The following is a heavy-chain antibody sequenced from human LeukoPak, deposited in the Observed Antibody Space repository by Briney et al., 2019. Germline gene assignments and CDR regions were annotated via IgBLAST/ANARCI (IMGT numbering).Heavy chain of an antibody. CDR3: ARDGAYGGKRDYFDY. D-gene: IGHD4-23*01. CDR2: IYSGGTT. CDR1: GFTVSSNS. V-gene: IGHV3-53*01. Sequence: PGRSLRLSCAASGFTVSSNSMSWVRQAPGKGLEWVSVIYSGGTTYYADSVKGRFTISRDNSKNTLYLQMNSLRVEDTAVYYCARDGAYGGKRDYFDYWGQGTLVTVSS. J-gene: IGHJ4*02.